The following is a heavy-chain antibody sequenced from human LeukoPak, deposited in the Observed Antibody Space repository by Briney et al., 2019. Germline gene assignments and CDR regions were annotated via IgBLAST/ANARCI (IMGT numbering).Heavy chain of an antibody. Sequence: ASVKVSCKASGYTFTSYYIHWVRQAPGQGLEWMGMINPSGGSTTYAQKFQGRVTMTRDTSTSTVYMELSSLRSDDTAVYYCARDAFIVVVPAAGCWFDPWGQGTLVTVSS. CDR3: ARDAFIVVVPAAGCWFDP. CDR2: INPSGGST. J-gene: IGHJ5*02. V-gene: IGHV1-46*01. CDR1: GYTFTSYY. D-gene: IGHD2-2*01.